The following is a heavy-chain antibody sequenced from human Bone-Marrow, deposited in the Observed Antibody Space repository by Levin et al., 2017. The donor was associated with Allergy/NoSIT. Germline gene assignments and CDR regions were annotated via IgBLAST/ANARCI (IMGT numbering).Heavy chain of an antibody. D-gene: IGHD2-2*02. J-gene: IGHJ4*01. CDR2: IYPDKSDV. CDR3: ARLLWISASCYTRPRHFFEY. V-gene: IGHV5-51*01. Sequence: KVSCKGSGYTFTNYWIAWVRQMPGIGLEWMGIIYPDKSDVRYSPSFQGQVTISADNSITTASLQWSSLKASDTAIYYCARLLWISASCYTRPRHFFEYRGHGTQVTVSS. CDR1: GYTFTNYW.